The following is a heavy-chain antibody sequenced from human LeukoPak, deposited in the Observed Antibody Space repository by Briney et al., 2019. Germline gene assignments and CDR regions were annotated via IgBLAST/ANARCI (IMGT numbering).Heavy chain of an antibody. CDR2: MSGSGTTT. V-gene: IGHV3-23*01. CDR3: AKNYYGDYLRGWFDP. Sequence: GGSLRLSCTASGFRFDTYAMSWVRQAPGKGLEWVSVMSGSGTTTYYADSVKGRFTISRDYSKSTLYLQMNSLRAEDTAVYYCAKNYYGDYLRGWFDPWGQGTLVTVSS. D-gene: IGHD4-17*01. CDR1: GFRFDTYA. J-gene: IGHJ5*02.